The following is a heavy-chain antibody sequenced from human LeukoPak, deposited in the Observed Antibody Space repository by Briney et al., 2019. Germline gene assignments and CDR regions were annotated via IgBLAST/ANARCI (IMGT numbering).Heavy chain of an antibody. Sequence: QPVRDLRLSCAASGLIFICYGMRWVRQAPGEGLEWVAYLRHGESKTLYADSVKGLFTIYGDNSKITLYLQMHSLRAEDTALYYCAKPVIPSAYQGTYYMDVWGKGTTVTVSS. CDR1: GLIFICYG. J-gene: IGHJ6*03. D-gene: IGHD3-16*01. CDR2: LRHGESKT. CDR3: AKPVIPSAYQGTYYMDV. V-gene: IGHV3-30*02.